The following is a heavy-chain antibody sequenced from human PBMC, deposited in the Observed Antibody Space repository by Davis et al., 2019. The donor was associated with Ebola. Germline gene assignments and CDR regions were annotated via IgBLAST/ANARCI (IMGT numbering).Heavy chain of an antibody. CDR1: GDTFDNYA. J-gene: IGHJ4*02. CDR3: ATNMLTLDFDL. D-gene: IGHD2-8*01. CDR2: ITPMFTMG. V-gene: IGHV1-69*13. Sequence: SVKVSCKASGDTFDNYAISWVRQAPGQGLEWMGGITPMFTMGKYAQKFQGRVTITADESTSTACMELSSLRSEDTAVYYCATNMLTLDFDLWGQGTLVTVSS.